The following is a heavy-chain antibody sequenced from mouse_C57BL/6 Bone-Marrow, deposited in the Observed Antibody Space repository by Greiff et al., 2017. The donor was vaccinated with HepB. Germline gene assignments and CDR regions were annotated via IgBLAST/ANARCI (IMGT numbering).Heavy chain of an antibody. J-gene: IGHJ3*01. CDR2: ISDGGSYT. CDR1: GFTFSSYA. D-gene: IGHD6-2*01. Sequence: EVQWVESGGGLVKPGGSLKLSCAASGFTFSSYAMSWVRQTPEKRLEWVATISDGGSYTYYPDNVKGRFTISRDNAKNNLYLQMSHLKSEDTAMYYCARDPVSPWFAYWGQGTLVTVSA. CDR3: ARDPVSPWFAY. V-gene: IGHV5-4*01.